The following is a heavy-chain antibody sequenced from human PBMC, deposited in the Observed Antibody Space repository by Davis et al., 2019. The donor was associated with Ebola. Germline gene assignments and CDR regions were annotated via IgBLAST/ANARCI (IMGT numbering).Heavy chain of an antibody. Sequence: AASVKVSCKASGYTFTSYGISWVRQAPGQGLEWMGWISAYNGNTNYAQKLQGRVTMTTDTSTSTAYMELRGLRSDDTAVYYCARSLVGATTGNWFDPWGQGTLVTVSS. CDR1: GYTFTSYG. J-gene: IGHJ5*02. D-gene: IGHD1-26*01. V-gene: IGHV1-18*01. CDR2: ISAYNGNT. CDR3: ARSLVGATTGNWFDP.